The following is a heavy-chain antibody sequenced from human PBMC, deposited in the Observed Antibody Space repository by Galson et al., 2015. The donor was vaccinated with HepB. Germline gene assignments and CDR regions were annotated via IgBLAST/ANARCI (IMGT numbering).Heavy chain of an antibody. D-gene: IGHD2-2*01. CDR2: IKSKTDGGTT. J-gene: IGHJ6*03. Sequence: SLRLSCAASGFTFSNAWMSWVRQAPGKGLEWVGRIKSKTDGGTTDYAAPVKGRFTISRDDSKNTLYLQMNSLKTEDTAVYYCTTGPSLFEVPAANYYYYMDVWGKGTTVTVSS. CDR3: TTGPSLFEVPAANYYYYMDV. V-gene: IGHV3-15*01. CDR1: GFTFSNAW.